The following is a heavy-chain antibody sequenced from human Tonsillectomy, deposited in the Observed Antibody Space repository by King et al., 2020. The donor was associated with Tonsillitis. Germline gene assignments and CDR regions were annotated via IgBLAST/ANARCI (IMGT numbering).Heavy chain of an antibody. CDR3: ASAVLTYYYGMDV. CDR2: IYYSGRT. J-gene: IGHJ6*02. D-gene: IGHD2-15*01. V-gene: IGHV4-30-4*01. CDR1: GGSISSGDSY. Sequence: VQLQESGPGLVKPSQTLSLTCTVSGGSISSGDSYWSWIRQPPGKGLEWIGYIYYSGRTYYNPSLKSRVTISVDTSKNQFSLKLSSVTAADTAVYYCASAVLTYYYGMDVWGQGTTVTVSS.